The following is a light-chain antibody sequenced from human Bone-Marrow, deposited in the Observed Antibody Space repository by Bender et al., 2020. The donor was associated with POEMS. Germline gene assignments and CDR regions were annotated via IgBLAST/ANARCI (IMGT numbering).Light chain of an antibody. Sequence: SYDVTQPPSVSVSPGQTASITCSGADLGDKYVAWYQQKPGQSPVLVIYQDTKRPSGIPERFSGSNSGNTATLTISGTQAMDEADYYCQAWDTYSVIFGGGTKLTVL. CDR2: QDT. J-gene: IGLJ2*01. CDR1: DLGDKY. CDR3: QAWDTYSVI. V-gene: IGLV3-1*01.